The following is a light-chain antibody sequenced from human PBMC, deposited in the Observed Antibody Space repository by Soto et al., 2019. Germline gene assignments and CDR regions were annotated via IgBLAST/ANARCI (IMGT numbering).Light chain of an antibody. V-gene: IGKV3-11*01. Sequence: EIVLTQYPDTLSLSPGERATLSCRASKGVGSSLACYQQKPGQAPKLIIYDVSNRATGIPARFSGSGSGTDFTLTIRSLEPDDFAVYYCQVRSGWDALTFGGGTKVEI. CDR1: KGVGSS. CDR2: DVS. J-gene: IGKJ4*01. CDR3: QVRSGWDALT.